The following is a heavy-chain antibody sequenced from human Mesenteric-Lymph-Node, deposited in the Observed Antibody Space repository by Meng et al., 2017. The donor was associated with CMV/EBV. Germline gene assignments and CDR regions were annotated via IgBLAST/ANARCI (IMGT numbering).Heavy chain of an antibody. J-gene: IGHJ4*02. CDR3: AKPPRDYNNNWYTYSLAY. CDR1: GFTFSSYD. D-gene: IGHD6-13*01. CDR2: ISGSGGST. Sequence: GESLKISCAASGFTFSSYDMNWVRQAPGKGLEWVSGISGSGGSTYYADSVKGRFTISRDNSKNTLYLEMSSLRAEDTAVYYCAKPPRDYNNNWYTYSLAYWGQGTLVTVSS. V-gene: IGHV3-23*01.